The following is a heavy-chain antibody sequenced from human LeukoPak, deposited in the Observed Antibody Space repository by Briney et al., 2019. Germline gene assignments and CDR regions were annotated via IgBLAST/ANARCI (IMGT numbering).Heavy chain of an antibody. V-gene: IGHV3-23*01. CDR3: TAPYCSSTSCYFFDY. D-gene: IGHD2-2*01. CDR2: ISGSGGST. J-gene: IGHJ4*02. CDR1: GFTFSSYA. Sequence: GGSLRLSCAASGFTFSSYAMSWVRQAPGKGLEWVSAISGSGGSTYYADSVKGRFTISRDNSKNTLYLQMNSLRAEDTAAYYCTAPYCSSTSCYFFDYWGQGTLVTVSS.